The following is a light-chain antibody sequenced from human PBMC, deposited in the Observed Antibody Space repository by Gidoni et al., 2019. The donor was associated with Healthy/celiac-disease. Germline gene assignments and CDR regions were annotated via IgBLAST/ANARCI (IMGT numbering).Light chain of an antibody. CDR1: QSVISN. CDR3: QQYNNWPPWT. J-gene: IGKJ1*01. V-gene: IGKV3-15*01. CDR2: GAA. Sequence: EIVMTQSPATLSVSPGERATLSCSASQSVISNFAWYQQKPGQAPRLLIYGAATRATGIPARFSGSGSGTEFTLTISSLQSEDFAVYYCQQYNNWPPWTFGQGTKVEIK.